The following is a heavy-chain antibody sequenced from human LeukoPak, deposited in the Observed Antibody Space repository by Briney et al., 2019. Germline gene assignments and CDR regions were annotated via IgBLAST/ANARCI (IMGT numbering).Heavy chain of an antibody. Sequence: GGSLRLSCAASGFTFSNAWMSWVRQAPGKGLEWVGRIKSKTDGGTTDYAAPVKGRFTISRDDSKNTLYLQMNSLKTEDTAVYYCTTDYYYYYYMDVWGKGTTVTVSS. CDR1: GFTFSNAW. CDR2: IKSKTDGGTT. CDR3: TTDYYYYYYMDV. V-gene: IGHV3-15*01. J-gene: IGHJ6*03.